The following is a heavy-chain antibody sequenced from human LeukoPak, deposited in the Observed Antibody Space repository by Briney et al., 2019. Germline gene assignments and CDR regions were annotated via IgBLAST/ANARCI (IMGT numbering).Heavy chain of an antibody. CDR1: GDSINAYY. CDR3: ARRRAEGGSNGHYNWFDP. V-gene: IGHV4-59*08. CDR2: IYFSGTT. J-gene: IGHJ5*02. Sequence: TSETLSLTCTVSGDSINAYYWGWIRQPPGKRLEWIGYIYFSGTTKYNPSLESRVTISVDKSKNQFSLKLSSVTAADTAVYYCARRRAEGGSNGHYNWFDPWGQGILVTVSS. D-gene: IGHD6-13*01.